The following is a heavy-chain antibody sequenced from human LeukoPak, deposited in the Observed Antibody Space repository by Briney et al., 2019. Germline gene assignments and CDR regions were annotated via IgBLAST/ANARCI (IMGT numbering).Heavy chain of an antibody. J-gene: IGHJ3*02. CDR2: IIPIFGTA. CDR1: GGTFSSYA. V-gene: IGHV1-69*05. Sequence: ASVKVSCKASGGTFSSYAISWVRQAPGQGLEWMGRIIPIFGTANYAQKFQGRVTITTDGSTSTAYMELSSLRSEDTAVYYCATEAQYLDAFDIWGQGTMVTVSS. CDR3: ATEAQYLDAFDI. D-gene: IGHD2-2*01.